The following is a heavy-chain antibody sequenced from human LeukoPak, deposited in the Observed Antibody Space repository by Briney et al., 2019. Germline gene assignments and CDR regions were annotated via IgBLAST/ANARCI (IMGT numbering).Heavy chain of an antibody. CDR3: AADRRVYCTGGTCYLNWFDP. D-gene: IGHD2-15*01. Sequence: SVKVSCKASGFTFSSSAMQWVRQARGQRLEWIGWIVLGSGHTNFAQKFQERVTITRDMSTSTAYMELSSLRSDDTAVYYCAADRRVYCTGGTCYLNWFDPWGQGTLVTVSS. J-gene: IGHJ5*02. V-gene: IGHV1-58*02. CDR1: GFTFSSSA. CDR2: IVLGSGHT.